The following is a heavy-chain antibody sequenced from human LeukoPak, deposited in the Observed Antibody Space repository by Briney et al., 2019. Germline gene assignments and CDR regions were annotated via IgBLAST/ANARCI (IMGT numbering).Heavy chain of an antibody. J-gene: IGHJ4*02. D-gene: IGHD2-8*02. CDR2: ITSGSTTV. CDR1: GFSFSSYS. V-gene: IGHV3-48*04. CDR3: ARDREYTRTNTGGYPVFDL. Sequence: GGSLRLSCAASGFSFSSYSMNWVRQAPGKGLEWVSYITSGSTTVYYADSVKGRFTISRDNVKNSLYLQMDNLRAEDTAVYYCARDREYTRTNTGGYPVFDLWGQGTLVTVSS.